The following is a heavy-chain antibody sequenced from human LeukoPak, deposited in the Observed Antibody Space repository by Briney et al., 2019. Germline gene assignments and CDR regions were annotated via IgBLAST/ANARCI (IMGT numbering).Heavy chain of an antibody. D-gene: IGHD6-19*01. CDR3: AKETRQQWLVRGAFDI. CDR1: GGSISSSSYY. CDR2: IYYSGST. J-gene: IGHJ3*02. V-gene: IGHV4-39*02. Sequence: PSETLSLTCTVSGGSISSSSYYWGWIRQPPGKGLEWIGSIYYSGSTYYNPSLKSRVTISVDTSKNQFSLKLSSVTAADTAVYYCAKETRQQWLVRGAFDIWGQGTMVTVSS.